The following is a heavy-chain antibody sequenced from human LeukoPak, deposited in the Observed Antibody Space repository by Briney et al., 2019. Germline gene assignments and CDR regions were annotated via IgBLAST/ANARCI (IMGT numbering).Heavy chain of an antibody. Sequence: GGSLRLSCAASGFTFISYSMNXXRQAPGKGLEWLSYISSDTSAIYYADSVQGRFTISRDNAKKSLYLQMNSLRDEDTALYYCARDGLRFLHHWGQGTLVTVSS. CDR1: GFTFISYS. V-gene: IGHV3-48*02. CDR2: ISSDTSAI. D-gene: IGHD3-10*01. CDR3: ARDGLRFLHH. J-gene: IGHJ1*01.